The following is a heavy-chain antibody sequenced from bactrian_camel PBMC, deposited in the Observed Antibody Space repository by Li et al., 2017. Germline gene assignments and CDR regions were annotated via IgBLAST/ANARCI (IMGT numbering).Heavy chain of an antibody. CDR3: ATTGGSGVCIYLR. V-gene: IGHV3S53*01. CDR1: GYPINTIC. CDR2: ICSDGVA. J-gene: IGHJ4*01. D-gene: IGHD2*01. Sequence: HVQLVESGGGLVQPGGSLRLSCSGSGYPINTICTAWFRETSRLPRRGVATICSDGVATYADSVKGRFTISRDNDKQALYLQMNNLTNEDTGVYTCATTGGSGVCIYLRGGQGTQVTVS.